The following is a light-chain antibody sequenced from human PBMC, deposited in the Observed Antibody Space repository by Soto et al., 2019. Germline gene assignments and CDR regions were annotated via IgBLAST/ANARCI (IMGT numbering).Light chain of an antibody. Sequence: QSVLTQPPSVSAAPGQKVTISCSGSSSNIGSNYVSWYQQLPGTAPKLLIYDNVKRPSGIPDRFSGSQSGTSATLGITGLQTGDEADYYCGTWDNSLSAGFGGGTK. CDR2: DNV. J-gene: IGLJ2*01. CDR1: SSNIGSNY. CDR3: GTWDNSLSAG. V-gene: IGLV1-51*01.